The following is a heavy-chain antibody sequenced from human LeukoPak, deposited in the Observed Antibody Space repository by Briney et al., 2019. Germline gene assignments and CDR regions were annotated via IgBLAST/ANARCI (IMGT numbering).Heavy chain of an antibody. CDR3: ARDRGYYGSGSYYIHNWFDP. CDR2: ISVYNGNP. CDR1: GYTFVSHG. Sequence: GASVKVSCKASGYTFVSHGISWVRQAPGQGLEWMGWISVYNGNPNYAQKFQGRVTMTRDTSISTAYMELSRLRSDDTAVYYCARDRGYYGSGSYYIHNWFDPWGQGTLVTVSS. D-gene: IGHD3-10*01. V-gene: IGHV1-18*01. J-gene: IGHJ5*02.